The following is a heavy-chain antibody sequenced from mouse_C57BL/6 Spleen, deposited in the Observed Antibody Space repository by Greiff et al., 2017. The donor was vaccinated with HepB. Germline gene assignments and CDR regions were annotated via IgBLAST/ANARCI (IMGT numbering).Heavy chain of an antibody. J-gene: IGHJ3*01. CDR2: INPNNGGT. Sequence: SGPELVKPGASVKMSCKASGYTFTDYNMHWVKQSHGKSLEWIGYINPNNGGTSYNQKFKGKATLTVNKSSSTAYMELRSLTSEDSAVYYCARRDWDEDWFACWGQGTLVTVSA. V-gene: IGHV1-22*01. CDR1: GYTFTDYN. CDR3: ARRDWDEDWFAC. D-gene: IGHD4-1*01.